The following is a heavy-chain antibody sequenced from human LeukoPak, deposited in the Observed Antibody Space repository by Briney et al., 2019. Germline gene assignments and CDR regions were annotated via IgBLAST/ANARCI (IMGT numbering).Heavy chain of an antibody. V-gene: IGHV4-4*07. CDR1: GGSISTYY. CDR2: MYTTGGT. D-gene: IGHD2-2*01. J-gene: IGHJ3*02. Sequence: SETLSLSCSVSGGSISTYYWSWIRQPAGKGLEWIGRMYTTGGTNYNPSLKSRVTMSVDTSKNQFSLNLTSVTAADTAVYYCGRDGGRTSSDAVEIWGQGTMVVVSS. CDR3: GRDGGRTSSDAVEI.